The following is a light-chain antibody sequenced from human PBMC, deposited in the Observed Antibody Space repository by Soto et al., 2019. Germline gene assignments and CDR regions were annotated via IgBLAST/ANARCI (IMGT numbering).Light chain of an antibody. CDR2: EVR. Sequence: QSALTQPASVSGSPGQSITISCTGTSSDVGGYNHVSWYQQHPGKAPKLIIYEVRNRPSGVSNRLSGSKFGNTASLTISGLQAEDEADYHCSSYSSGSTLYVFGTGTKLTVL. J-gene: IGLJ1*01. CDR3: SSYSSGSTLYV. V-gene: IGLV2-14*01. CDR1: SSDVGGYNH.